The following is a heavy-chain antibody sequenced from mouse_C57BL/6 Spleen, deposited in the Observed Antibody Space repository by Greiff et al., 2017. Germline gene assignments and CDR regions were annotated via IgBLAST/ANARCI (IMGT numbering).Heavy chain of an antibody. D-gene: IGHD3-3*01. V-gene: IGHV5-9*01. CDR1: GFTFSSYT. J-gene: IGHJ2*01. CDR3: ARRGGTDYFDY. CDR2: ISGGGGNT. Sequence: EVHLVESGGGLVKPGGSLKLSCAASGFTFSSYTMSWVRQTPEKRLEWVATISGGGGNTYYPDSVKGRFTISRDNAKNTLYLQMSRVRTEDAALYYCARRGGTDYFDYGGQGTTLTVSS.